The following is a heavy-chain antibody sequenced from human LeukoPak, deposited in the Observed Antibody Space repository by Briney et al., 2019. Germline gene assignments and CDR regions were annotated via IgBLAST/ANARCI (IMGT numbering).Heavy chain of an antibody. J-gene: IGHJ2*01. V-gene: IGHV4-38-2*02. CDR1: GDSISSGYC. CDR2: IYHSGST. Sequence: PSETLSLTCTVSGDSISSGYCWGWIRQPPGKGLEWIGSIYHSGSTYYNPSLKSRVTISVDTSKNQFSLKLNSVTAADTAVYYCARRSGAGYWYFDLWGRGTLVTVSS. D-gene: IGHD3-3*01. CDR3: ARRSGAGYWYFDL.